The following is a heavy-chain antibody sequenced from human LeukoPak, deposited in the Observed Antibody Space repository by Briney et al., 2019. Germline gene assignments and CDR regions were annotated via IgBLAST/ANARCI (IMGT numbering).Heavy chain of an antibody. V-gene: IGHV3-23*01. CDR2: ISTSGGGT. Sequence: PGGSLRLSCAATGFTFSSYPLSWVRQAPGKGLEWVSAISTSGGGTYFTDSVKGRFTISRDNSKNTLYLQMNSLRADDTAVYYCAKPAGSHYYDSGGYYFDYWGQGTLVTVSS. D-gene: IGHD3-22*01. CDR3: AKPAGSHYYDSGGYYFDY. J-gene: IGHJ4*02. CDR1: GFTFSSYP.